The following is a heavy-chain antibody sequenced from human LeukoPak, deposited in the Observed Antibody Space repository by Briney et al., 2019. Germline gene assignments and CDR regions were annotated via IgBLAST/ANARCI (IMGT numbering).Heavy chain of an antibody. J-gene: IGHJ4*02. CDR1: GDGVSINSAA. Sequence: SPTLSLTFAISGDGVSINSAAWNWIRQSSSRGLEWLGRTYYRSKWYYDYAVSVRSRITINPDTSKNQFSLQLSSVTPDDTAVYYCARGLGIVATVSFDYWGQGTLVTVSS. CDR2: TYYRSKWYY. CDR3: ARGLGIVATVSFDY. D-gene: IGHD5-12*01. V-gene: IGHV6-1*01.